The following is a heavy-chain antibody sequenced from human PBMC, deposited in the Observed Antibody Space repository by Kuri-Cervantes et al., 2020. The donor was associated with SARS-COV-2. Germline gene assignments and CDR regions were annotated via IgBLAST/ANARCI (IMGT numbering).Heavy chain of an antibody. V-gene: IGHV3-30*03. CDR3: ARSLIYWGSYGMDV. CDR1: GFTFSSYS. CDR2: ISYDGSNK. J-gene: IGHJ6*02. D-gene: IGHD7-27*01. Sequence: GGSLRLSCAASGFTFSSYSMNWVRQAPGKGLEWVAVISYDGSNKYYADSVKGRFTISRDNAKNSLYLQMNSLRAEDTAVYYCARSLIYWGSYGMDVWGQGTTVTVSS.